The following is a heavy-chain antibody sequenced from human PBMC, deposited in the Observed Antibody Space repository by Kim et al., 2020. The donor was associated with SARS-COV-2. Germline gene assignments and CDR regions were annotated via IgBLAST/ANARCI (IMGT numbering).Heavy chain of an antibody. J-gene: IGHJ6*02. Sequence: GGSLRLSCAASGFTFSTYAMYWVRQAPGKGLEWVALISYDESNEYYADSVTGRFTISRDNSKNTLSLQMNSLRAEDTAVYYCAKDLTALSYYYYGMDVWGQGTTVIVSS. CDR2: ISYDESNE. CDR1: GFTFSTYA. CDR3: AKDLTALSYYYYGMDV. V-gene: IGHV3-30-3*01. D-gene: IGHD7-27*01.